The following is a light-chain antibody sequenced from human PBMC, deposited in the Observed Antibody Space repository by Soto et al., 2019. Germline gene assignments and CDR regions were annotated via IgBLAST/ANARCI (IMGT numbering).Light chain of an antibody. V-gene: IGLV2-14*03. CDR2: HVS. CDR3: SSYGASSTL. CDR1: SSDIGGYNY. Sequence: QSVLTQPASVSGSPGQSITISCTGSSSDIGGYNYVSWYQQHPGKAPQLMIYHVSYRPSGISDRFSGSKSGNTASLTISGLQPKDEADYYCSSYGASSTLFGGGTKLTVL. J-gene: IGLJ3*02.